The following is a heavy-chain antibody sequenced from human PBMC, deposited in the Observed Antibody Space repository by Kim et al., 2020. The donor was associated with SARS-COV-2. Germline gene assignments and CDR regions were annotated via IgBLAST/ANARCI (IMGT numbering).Heavy chain of an antibody. V-gene: IGHV3-33*01. Sequence: GGSLRLSCAASGFTFSSYGMHWVRQAPGKGLEWVAVIWYDGSNKYYADSVKGRFTISRDNSKNTLYLQMSSLRAEDTAVYYCSKSADGSYYHPIDYWGQG. CDR2: IWYDGSNK. J-gene: IGHJ4*02. CDR1: GFTFSSYG. D-gene: IGHD1-26*01. CDR3: SKSADGSYYHPIDY.